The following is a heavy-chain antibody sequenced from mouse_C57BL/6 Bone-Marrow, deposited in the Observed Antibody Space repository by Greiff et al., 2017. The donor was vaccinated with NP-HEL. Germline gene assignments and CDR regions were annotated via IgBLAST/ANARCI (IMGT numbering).Heavy chain of an antibody. D-gene: IGHD2-1*01. Sequence: EVKLVESGGGLVQPGGSLSLSCAASGFTFTDYYMSWVRQPPGKALEWLGFIRNKANGYTTEYSASVKGRFTISRDNSQSILYLQMNALRAEDSATDYCARSRYGNYEAWFAYWGQGTLVTVSA. CDR3: ARSRYGNYEAWFAY. CDR1: GFTFTDYY. CDR2: IRNKANGYTT. V-gene: IGHV7-3*01. J-gene: IGHJ3*01.